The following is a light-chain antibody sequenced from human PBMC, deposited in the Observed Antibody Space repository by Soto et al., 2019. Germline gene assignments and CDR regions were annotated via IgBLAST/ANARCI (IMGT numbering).Light chain of an antibody. CDR3: QQYYSTPWT. V-gene: IGKV4-1*01. J-gene: IGKJ1*01. CDR2: WAS. Sequence: DIVMTQSPDSLAVSLGERVTINCKSSQSVLYSSNDKNCLAWYQQKAGQPPRLLIYWASTRESGVPDRFSGSGSGTDFTLTISSLQAEDVAVYYCQQYYSTPWTFGQGTKVEIK. CDR1: QSVLYSSNDKNC.